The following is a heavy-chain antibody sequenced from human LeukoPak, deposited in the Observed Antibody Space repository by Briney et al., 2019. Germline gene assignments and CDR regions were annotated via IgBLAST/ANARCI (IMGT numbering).Heavy chain of an antibody. D-gene: IGHD6-19*01. Sequence: GGSLRLSCATSGFTVSSNYMSWVRQAPGKGLEWVSVIYDSGTTYYADSVKGRFLIFRDTSKNTVDLQMNSLRVEDTAVYYCAGRRSSGWYAYWGQGTLVTISS. CDR3: AGRRSSGWYAY. CDR1: GFTVSSNY. CDR2: IYDSGTT. V-gene: IGHV3-53*01. J-gene: IGHJ4*02.